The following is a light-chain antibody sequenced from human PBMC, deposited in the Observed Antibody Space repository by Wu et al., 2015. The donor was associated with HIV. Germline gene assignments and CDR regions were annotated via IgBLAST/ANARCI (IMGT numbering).Light chain of an antibody. CDR3: QQLNSFPLT. CDR1: QDIFTY. CDR2: DAP. Sequence: IQLTQSPSSLSASIGDRVNITCRASQDIFTYLAWYQQTPGKAPRVLIYDAPTSQSGVSSRFSGSGSGAEFTLTISGLRREDFAIYFCQQLNSFPLTFGQGSRLEI. J-gene: IGKJ5*01. V-gene: IGKV1-9*01.